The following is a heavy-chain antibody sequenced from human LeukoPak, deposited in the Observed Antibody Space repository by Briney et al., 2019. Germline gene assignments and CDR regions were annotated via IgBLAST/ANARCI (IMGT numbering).Heavy chain of an antibody. Sequence: SETLSLTCTVSGGPFSSYYWSWIRQPPGRGLEWIGYIYYSGSANYNPSLKSRATISLDKSKNQFAVKMSSVAGGDMAVYYCASGYSSSFDYWGQGTLVTVSS. V-gene: IGHV4-59*01. D-gene: IGHD6-19*01. CDR2: IYYSGSA. J-gene: IGHJ4*02. CDR3: ASGYSSSFDY. CDR1: GGPFSSYY.